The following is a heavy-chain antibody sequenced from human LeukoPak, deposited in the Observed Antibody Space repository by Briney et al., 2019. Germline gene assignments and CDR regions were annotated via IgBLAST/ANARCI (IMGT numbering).Heavy chain of an antibody. CDR1: GFTFDDYA. Sequence: GGSLRLSCAASGFTFDDYAMHWVRQTPGKGLEWVSGISRNSGSIGYADSVKGRFTISRDNAKNSLYLQINSLGADDMALYYCAHSGGQGSFDIWGQGTMVTVSS. J-gene: IGHJ3*02. V-gene: IGHV3-9*03. CDR3: AHSGGQGSFDI. CDR2: ISRNSGSI. D-gene: IGHD6-19*01.